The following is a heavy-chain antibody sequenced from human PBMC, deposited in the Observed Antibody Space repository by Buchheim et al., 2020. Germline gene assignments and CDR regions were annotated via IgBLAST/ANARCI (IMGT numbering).Heavy chain of an antibody. D-gene: IGHD3-22*01. V-gene: IGHV3-11*01. J-gene: IGHJ6*02. CDR2: ISKSTSDI. Sequence: QVQLVESGGGLVKPGGSLRLSCAASGFTLSDYYITWIRQAPGTGLVLVSYISKSTSDIYYADSVKGRFTISRDKAKNALYLQMDSLRVEDTAVYYCARGNYYDSSVEVYGMDVWGQGTT. CDR3: ARGNYYDSSVEVYGMDV. CDR1: GFTLSDYY.